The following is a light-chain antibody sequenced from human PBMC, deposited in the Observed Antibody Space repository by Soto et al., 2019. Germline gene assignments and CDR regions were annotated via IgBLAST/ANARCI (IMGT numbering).Light chain of an antibody. CDR1: HSVSSSY. V-gene: IGKV3-20*01. Sequence: EIVLTQSPGTLSLSPVERATLSCRASHSVSSSYLAWYQQKPGQAPRLLIYGASSRATGIPDRFSGTGSGTDFTLTISRLEPEDFAVYYCQQYGGSPPITFGQGTRLEIK. CDR3: QQYGGSPPIT. CDR2: GAS. J-gene: IGKJ5*01.